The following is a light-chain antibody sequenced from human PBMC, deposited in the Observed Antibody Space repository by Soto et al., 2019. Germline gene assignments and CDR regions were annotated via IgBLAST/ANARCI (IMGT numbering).Light chain of an antibody. V-gene: IGLV1-40*01. J-gene: IGLJ1*01. CDR2: GNG. CDR3: QSYDKRLTAYV. Sequence: QSALTQPPSVSWAPGQRVTISCSGTSSSIGAGYEVHWYHQLPGTAPKLVVSGNGNRPSGVPDRLSASKSGTSASLAITGLQAEDEGHYYCQSYDKRLTAYVFGTGTKVTVL. CDR1: SSSIGAGYE.